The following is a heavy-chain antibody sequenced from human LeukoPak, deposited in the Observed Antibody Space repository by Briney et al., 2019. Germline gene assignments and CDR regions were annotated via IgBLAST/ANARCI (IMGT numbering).Heavy chain of an antibody. CDR2: ISGSGNWT. D-gene: IGHD3-16*01. CDR3: AKTALPGDNMDV. Sequence: GGSLRLSCAASGFTFSNYAMSWVRQAPGKGLEWVSDISGSGNWTYYADSVKGRFTISRDNSKNTQHLQMNSLRAEDTAVYYCAKTALPGDNMDVWGKGTTVTVSS. V-gene: IGHV3-23*01. CDR1: GFTFSNYA. J-gene: IGHJ6*03.